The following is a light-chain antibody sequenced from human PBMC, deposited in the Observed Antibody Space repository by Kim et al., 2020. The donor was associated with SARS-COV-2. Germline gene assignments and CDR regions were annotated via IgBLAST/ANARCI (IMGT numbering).Light chain of an antibody. J-gene: IGKJ2*01. CDR1: QSVASNY. CDR3: QQYGSSPYT. CDR2: TAS. V-gene: IGKV3-20*01. Sequence: PGERATLSCRASQSVASNYFAWYQQRPGQAPNLLIYTASTRATGIPDRFSGSGSGADFTLTISRLEPEDFAVYFCQQYGSSPYTFGQGTKLEI.